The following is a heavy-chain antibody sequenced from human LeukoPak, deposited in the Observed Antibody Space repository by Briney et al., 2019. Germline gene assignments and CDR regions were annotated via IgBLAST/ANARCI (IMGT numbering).Heavy chain of an antibody. CDR1: GGSVSSYY. D-gene: IGHD6-19*01. J-gene: IGHJ4*02. V-gene: IGHV4-59*02. Sequence: PSETLSLTCTVSGGSVSSYYWSWIRQPPGEGLEWIGYIYYSGSTYYNPSLKSRVTISVDTSKNQFSLKLSSVTAADTAVYYCARGSAGRGWYYNGWYFDYWGQGTLVTVSS. CDR3: ARGSAGRGWYYNGWYFDY. CDR2: IYYSGST.